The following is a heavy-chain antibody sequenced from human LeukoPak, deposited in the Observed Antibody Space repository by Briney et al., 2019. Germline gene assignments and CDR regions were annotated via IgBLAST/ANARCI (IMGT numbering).Heavy chain of an antibody. D-gene: IGHD2-21*01. CDR2: IYHSGST. J-gene: IGHJ4*02. CDR1: GGSISSSNW. V-gene: IGHV4-4*02. CDR3: TRQGVMGTDY. Sequence: PSGTLSLTCAVSGGSISSSNWWSWVRQPPGKGLEWIGEIYHSGSTNYNPSLKNRVIISVDRSKNQFSLKVNSVTAADTAVYYCTRQGVMGTDYWGQGILVTVSS.